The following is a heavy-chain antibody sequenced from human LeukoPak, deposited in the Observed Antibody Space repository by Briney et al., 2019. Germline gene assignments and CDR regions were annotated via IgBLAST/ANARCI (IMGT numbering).Heavy chain of an antibody. V-gene: IGHV3-21*01. CDR1: GFTFSSYS. CDR2: ISSSSSYI. D-gene: IGHD3-16*01. CDR3: ARFIMITFGRPDAFDI. Sequence: GGSLRLSCAASGFTFSSYSVNWVRQAPGKGLEWVSSISSSSSYIYYADSVKGRFTISRDNAKNSLYLQMNSLRAEDTAVYYCARFIMITFGRPDAFDIWGQGTMVTVSS. J-gene: IGHJ3*02.